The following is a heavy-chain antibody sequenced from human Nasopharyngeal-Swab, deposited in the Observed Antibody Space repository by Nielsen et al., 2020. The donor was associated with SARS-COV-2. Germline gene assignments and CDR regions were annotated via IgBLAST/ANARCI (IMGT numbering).Heavy chain of an antibody. V-gene: IGHV1-69*13. J-gene: IGHJ4*02. CDR1: GGTFSSYA. Sequence: SVKVSCKASGGTFSSYAISWVRQAPGQGLEWMGGIIPIFGTPNYAQEFQGRVTISADESTSTAYMELSSLRYEDTAVYYCARASDGSENYYYFDFWGQGTLVTVSS. CDR3: ARASDGSENYYYFDF. D-gene: IGHD3-10*01. CDR2: IIPIFGTP.